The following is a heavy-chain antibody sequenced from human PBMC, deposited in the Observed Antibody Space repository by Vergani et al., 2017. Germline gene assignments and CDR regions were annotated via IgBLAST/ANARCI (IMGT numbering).Heavy chain of an antibody. D-gene: IGHD3-22*01. V-gene: IGHV4-30-4*01. Sequence: QVQLQESGPGLVKPSQTLSLTCTVSGGSISSGDYYWSWIRQPPGKGLEWIGYIYYSGSTYYNPSLKSRVTISVDTSKNQFSLKLSSVTAADTAVYYCARVRRDDSSGYYYYYGMYVWGQGTTVTVSS. CDR3: ARVRRDDSSGYYYYYGMYV. CDR1: GGSISSGDYY. CDR2: IYYSGST. J-gene: IGHJ6*02.